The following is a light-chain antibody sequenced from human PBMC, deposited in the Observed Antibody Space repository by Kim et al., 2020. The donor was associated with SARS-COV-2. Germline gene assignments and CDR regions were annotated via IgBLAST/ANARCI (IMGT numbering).Light chain of an antibody. CDR3: QQYDVSPSWT. J-gene: IGKJ1*01. CDR2: GAS. Sequence: EIVLTQSPGTLSLSPGERATLSCRASQSVYSALAWYQHKPGQTPRLLIYGASSRATGIPDRFSGSGSGTDFTLTISRLEPDDFAVYYCQQYDVSPSWTFGQGTKVDIK. CDR1: QSVYSA. V-gene: IGKV3-20*01.